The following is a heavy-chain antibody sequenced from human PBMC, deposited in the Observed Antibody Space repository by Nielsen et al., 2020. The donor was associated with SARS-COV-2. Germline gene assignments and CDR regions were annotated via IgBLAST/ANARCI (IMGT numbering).Heavy chain of an antibody. V-gene: IGHV3-74*01. J-gene: IGHJ6*02. Sequence: GESLKISCAASGFTFSSYWMHWVRQAPGKGLVWVSRINSDGSSTSYADSVKGRFTISRDNAKNTLYLQMNSLRAEDTAVYYCAGERVGGYHPPQYYYTMDLWGQGTTVIVSS. CDR1: GFTFSSYW. CDR2: INSDGSST. CDR3: AGERVGGYHPPQYYYTMDL. D-gene: IGHD3-22*01.